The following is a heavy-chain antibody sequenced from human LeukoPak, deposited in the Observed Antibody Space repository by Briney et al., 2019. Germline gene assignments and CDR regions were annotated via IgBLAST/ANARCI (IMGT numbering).Heavy chain of an antibody. CDR1: GFTSSSFA. Sequence: GGSLTLSCAASGFTSSSFAKNWVRQAPGKGLEWVSGISGSGGSRYYVDSVKGRFTISRDNSKNTLYLQMNSLRAEDTAIYYCAKGVVAATFPNCYRMDVWGQVATASVSS. CDR2: ISGSGGSR. D-gene: IGHD2-15*01. J-gene: IGHJ6*02. CDR3: AKGVVAATFPNCYRMDV. V-gene: IGHV3-23*01.